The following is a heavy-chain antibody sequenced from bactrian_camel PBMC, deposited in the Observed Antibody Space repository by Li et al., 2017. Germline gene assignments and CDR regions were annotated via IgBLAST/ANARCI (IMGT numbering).Heavy chain of an antibody. CDR1: GFTFSSYW. D-gene: IGHD6*01. Sequence: VQLVESGGGLVQPGGSLRLSCAASGFTFSSYWMYWVRQAPGKGLEWVSVISGGGSTYYADSVKGRFTISRDNAKNTLYLQLNSLKTDDTAMYYCAKSGGTWYHEYTYWGRGTQVTVS. J-gene: IGHJ4*01. CDR2: ISGGGST. V-gene: IGHV3S1*01. CDR3: AKSGGTWYHEYTY.